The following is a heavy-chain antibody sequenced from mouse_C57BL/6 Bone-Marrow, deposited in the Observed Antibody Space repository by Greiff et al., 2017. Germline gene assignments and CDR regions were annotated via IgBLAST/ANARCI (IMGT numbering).Heavy chain of an antibody. CDR2: IDPSDSET. J-gene: IGHJ1*03. CDR3: ARSSYYGSSYWYFDV. V-gene: IGHV1-52*01. D-gene: IGHD1-1*01. Sequence: QVQLQQPGAELVRPGSSVKLSCKASGYTFTSYWMHWVKQRPIQGLEWIGNIDPSDSETHYNQKFKDKATLTVDKSSSTAYMQLSSLTSEGSAVYYCARSSYYGSSYWYFDVWGTGTTVTVSS. CDR1: GYTFTSYW.